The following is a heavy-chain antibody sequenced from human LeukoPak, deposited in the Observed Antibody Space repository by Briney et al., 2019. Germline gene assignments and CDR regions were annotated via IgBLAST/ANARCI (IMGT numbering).Heavy chain of an antibody. V-gene: IGHV1-69*13. CDR3: ARPHYYYDFWSGPNYYYGMDV. Sequence: VASAKVSCKASGGTFSSYAISWVRQAPGQGLEWMGGIIPIFGTANYAQKFQGRVTITADESTSTAYMELSSLRSEDTAVYYCARPHYYYDFWSGPNYYYGMDVWGQGTTVTVSS. CDR2: IIPIFGTA. J-gene: IGHJ6*02. D-gene: IGHD3-3*01. CDR1: GGTFSSYA.